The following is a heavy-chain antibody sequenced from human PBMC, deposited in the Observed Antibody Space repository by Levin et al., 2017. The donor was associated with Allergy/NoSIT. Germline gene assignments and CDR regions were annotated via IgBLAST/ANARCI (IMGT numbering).Heavy chain of an antibody. CDR2: IYYSGST. J-gene: IGHJ3*02. V-gene: IGHV4-30-4*01. D-gene: IGHD2-15*01. CDR1: GGSISSGDYY. CDR3: ARDGGYCSGGSCSDLAFDI. Sequence: SETLSLTCTVSGGSISSGDYYWSWIRHPPGKGLEWIGYIYYSGSTYYNPSLKSRVTISVDTSKNQFSLKLSSVTAADTAVYYCARDGGYCSGGSCSDLAFDIWGQGTMVTVSS.